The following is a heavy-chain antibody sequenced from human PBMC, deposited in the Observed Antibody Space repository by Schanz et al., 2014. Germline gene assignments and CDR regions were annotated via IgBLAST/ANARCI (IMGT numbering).Heavy chain of an antibody. CDR3: ARDFPYVSGSYDKGFGY. CDR2: ISNSGTTI. J-gene: IGHJ4*02. CDR1: GFTFSNYA. V-gene: IGHV3-48*04. Sequence: EAQLLESGEGLVQPGGSLRLSCAASGFTFSNYAMSWVRQAPGKGLEWVSYISNSGTTIYYADSVKGRFTISRYNSKNSLYLQMNSLRVEDTALYYCARDFPYVSGSYDKGFGYWVQGTLVTVSS. D-gene: IGHD3-10*01.